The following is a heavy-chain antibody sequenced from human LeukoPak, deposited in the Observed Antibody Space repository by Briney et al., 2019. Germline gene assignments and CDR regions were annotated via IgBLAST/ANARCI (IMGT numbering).Heavy chain of an antibody. CDR2: IIPIFGTA. CDR3: ARVLILTVTTSGAFDI. J-gene: IGHJ3*02. D-gene: IGHD4-11*01. CDR1: GGTFSSYA. Sequence: ASVKVSCKASGGTFSSYAISWVRQAPGQGLEWMGGIIPIFGTANYAQKFQGRVTITTDESTSTAYMELSSLRSEVTAVYYCARVLILTVTTSGAFDIWGQGTMVTVSS. V-gene: IGHV1-69*05.